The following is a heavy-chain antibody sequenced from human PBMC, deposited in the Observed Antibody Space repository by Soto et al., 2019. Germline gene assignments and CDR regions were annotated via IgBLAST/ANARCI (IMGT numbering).Heavy chain of an antibody. D-gene: IGHD3-10*01. Sequence: GESLKISCAVSGFTYSNYAMSWVRQAPGKGLEWVSVVTGSGVSMYYADSVKGRFTISRDNSKNTLYLQMNSLRDDDTAVYYCAKDNDLSVRGVFNYWGQGTLVTVSS. CDR1: GFTYSNYA. CDR2: VTGSGVSM. CDR3: AKDNDLSVRGVFNY. J-gene: IGHJ4*02. V-gene: IGHV3-23*01.